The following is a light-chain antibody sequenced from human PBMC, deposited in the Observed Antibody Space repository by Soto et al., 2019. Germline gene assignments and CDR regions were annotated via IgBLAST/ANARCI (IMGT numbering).Light chain of an antibody. CDR3: QQYEDPPGT. CDR2: DAS. Sequence: DIQMTQSPSSLSASVGDRVAITCRASQGVRNYLNWYQQKSGQAPKLLIHDASNLQTGAPSRFSGSGSGTDFSFTISSLQPEDIATYYCQQYEDPPGTCGGGTKVDIK. J-gene: IGKJ4*01. V-gene: IGKV1-33*01. CDR1: QGVRNY.